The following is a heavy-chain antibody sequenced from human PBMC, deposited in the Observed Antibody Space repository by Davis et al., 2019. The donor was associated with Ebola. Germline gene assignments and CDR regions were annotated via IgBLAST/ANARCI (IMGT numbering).Heavy chain of an antibody. D-gene: IGHD1-20*01. CDR1: GFTFSSYW. Sequence: PGGSLRLSCAASGFTFSSYWMSWVRQAPGKGLEWVANIKQDGSEKYYVDSVKGRFTISRDNSKNTLYLQMNSLRAEDTAVYYCARERITGTTGWFDPWGQGTLVTVSS. CDR2: IKQDGSEK. V-gene: IGHV3-7*03. J-gene: IGHJ5*02. CDR3: ARERITGTTGWFDP.